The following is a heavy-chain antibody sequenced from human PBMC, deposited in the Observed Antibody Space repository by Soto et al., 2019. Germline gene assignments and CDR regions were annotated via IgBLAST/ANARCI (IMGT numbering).Heavy chain of an antibody. V-gene: IGHV4-4*02. D-gene: IGHD4-17*01. J-gene: IGHJ6*02. CDR3: ARNDYRQYGMDV. CDR1: GGSISSGNW. Sequence: QVQLQESGPGVVRPSGTLSLTCAVSGGSISSGNWWSWIRQPPGKGPEWIGEIYQSGSANYNPSLRSRVTISVDMAQNQPSLQLNSVPAADTTVYYGARNDYRQYGMDVWGQGTTVTVSS. CDR2: IYQSGSA.